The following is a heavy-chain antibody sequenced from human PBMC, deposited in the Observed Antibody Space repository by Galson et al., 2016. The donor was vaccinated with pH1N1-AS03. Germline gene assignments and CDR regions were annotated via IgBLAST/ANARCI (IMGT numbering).Heavy chain of an antibody. CDR1: GYRFPTSW. Sequence: QSGAEVKKPGESLKISCQGSGYRFPTSWIGWVRQMPGKGLEWMGIIYPDDSDTRYSPSFPGQVTISVDKSVRTAYLQWSSLKAWDTAMYFCTRGSPSRGCDYWGQGTLVTVSS. V-gene: IGHV5-51*01. J-gene: IGHJ4*02. D-gene: IGHD3-22*01. CDR3: TRGSPSRGCDY. CDR2: IYPDDSDT.